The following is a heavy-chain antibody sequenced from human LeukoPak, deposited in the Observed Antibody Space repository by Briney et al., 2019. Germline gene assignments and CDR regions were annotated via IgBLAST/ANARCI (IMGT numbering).Heavy chain of an antibody. CDR3: AVAGVRYYDSSGLYAFDF. V-gene: IGHV4-39*01. D-gene: IGHD3-22*01. CDR1: GGSMSSSSYF. J-gene: IGHJ3*01. Sequence: KPSETLSLTCTVSGGSMSSSSYFWGWIRQPPGKGLEWIGTIYYSGSTYYHPSLKSRVTISVDTSKNQFSLKLNPVTAADTAVYYCAVAGVRYYDSSGLYAFDFWGQGTMVTVSS. CDR2: IYYSGST.